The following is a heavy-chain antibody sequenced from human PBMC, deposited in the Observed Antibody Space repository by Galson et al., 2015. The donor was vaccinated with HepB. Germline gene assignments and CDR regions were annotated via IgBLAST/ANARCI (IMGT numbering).Heavy chain of an antibody. J-gene: IGHJ4*02. D-gene: IGHD1-26*01. Sequence: LRLSCADSGFPFSSFTMNWVRQAPGTQLEWVSYISTTGTNIFYVDSVKGRFAVSRDNAKNSLYLQMNSLRAEDTAIYYCARVVLSGSYWYFDFWGQGTLVTVSS. CDR2: ISTTGTNI. V-gene: IGHV3-48*01. CDR1: GFPFSSFT. CDR3: ARVVLSGSYWYFDF.